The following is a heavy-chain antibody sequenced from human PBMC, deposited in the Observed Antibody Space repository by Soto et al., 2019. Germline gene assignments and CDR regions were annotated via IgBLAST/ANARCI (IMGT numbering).Heavy chain of an antibody. CDR1: GASINNYY. J-gene: IGHJ5*02. D-gene: IGHD3-10*01. CDR2: IFQSVST. V-gene: IGHV4-59*08. CDR3: ARLDITMVRGVVKDGWFDT. Sequence: PSETLSLTCTVSGASINNYYWSWIRQPPGKGLEWIAYIFQSVSTSYNPSLQSRVTISLDTSNNRCSLKLSSVTAADTAVYYCARLDITMVRGVVKDGWFDTWGPGTLVTVSS.